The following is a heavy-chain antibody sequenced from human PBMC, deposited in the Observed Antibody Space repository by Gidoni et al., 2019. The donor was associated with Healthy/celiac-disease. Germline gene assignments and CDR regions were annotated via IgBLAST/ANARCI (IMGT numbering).Heavy chain of an antibody. CDR3: ARSAVAGGDY. V-gene: IGHV3-53*01. Sequence: EVQLVESGGGLIQPGGSRRLSCAASGFTVSSNYMSWGRQAPGNGLAWVSVIYSGGSTYYTDSVKGRFTISRDNSKNTLYLQMNSLRAEDTAVYYCARSAVAGGDYWGQGTLVTVSS. CDR2: IYSGGST. D-gene: IGHD6-19*01. CDR1: GFTVSSNY. J-gene: IGHJ4*02.